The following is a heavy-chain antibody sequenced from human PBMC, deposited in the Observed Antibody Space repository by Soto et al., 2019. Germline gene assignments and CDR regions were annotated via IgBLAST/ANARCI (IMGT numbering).Heavy chain of an antibody. J-gene: IGHJ2*01. CDR1: GFTVTNKY. V-gene: IGHV3-53*01. CDR2: IYSGGAT. D-gene: IGHD4-17*01. Sequence: EVQLVESGGNLIQPGGSLRLSCAASGFTVTNKYMTWVRQAPGKGLEWVSLIYSGGATSYADSVKGRFTISRDHSKDILYLQVDSLSAEDTAVYYCARVEYGDYGWYFELWGRGTLVTVSS. CDR3: ARVEYGDYGWYFEL.